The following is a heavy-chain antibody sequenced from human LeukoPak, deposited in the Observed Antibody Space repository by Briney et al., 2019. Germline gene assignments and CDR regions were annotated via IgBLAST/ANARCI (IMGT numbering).Heavy chain of an antibody. J-gene: IGHJ4*02. CDR3: ARDRSAGSGYYDILTGGRPWAGQVRQSDGFDY. Sequence: PGGSLRLSCAASGFTFSSYWMSWVRQAPGKGLEWVSNIKQDGSEKYYVDSVKGRFTISRDNAKNSLYLQMNSLRAEDTAVYYCARDRSAGSGYYDILTGGRPWAGQVRQSDGFDYWGQGTLVTVSS. CDR1: GFTFSSYW. V-gene: IGHV3-7*01. D-gene: IGHD3-9*01. CDR2: IKQDGSEK.